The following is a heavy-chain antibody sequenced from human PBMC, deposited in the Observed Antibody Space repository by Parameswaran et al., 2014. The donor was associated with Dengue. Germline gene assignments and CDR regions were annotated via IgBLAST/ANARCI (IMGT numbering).Heavy chain of an antibody. Sequence: WVRQAPGQGLEWMGRINPNSGGTNYAQKFQGRVTMTRDTSISTAYMELSRLRSDDTAVYYCAREEDEQWLVRCLYIWGQGTLVTVSS. CDR3: AREEDEQWLVRCLYI. CDR2: INPNSGGT. J-gene: IGHJ4*02. D-gene: IGHD6-19*01. V-gene: IGHV1-2*06.